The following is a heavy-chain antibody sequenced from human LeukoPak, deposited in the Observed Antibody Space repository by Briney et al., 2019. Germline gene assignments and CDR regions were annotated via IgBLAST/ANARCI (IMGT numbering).Heavy chain of an antibody. CDR1: GGTFSSYT. J-gene: IGHJ6*04. V-gene: IGHV1-69*04. CDR2: IIPILGIA. CDR3: ARDITIFGGNV. D-gene: IGHD3-3*01. Sequence: SVKVSCKASGGTFSSYTISWVRQAPGQGLEWMGRIIPILGIANYAQKFQGRVTITADKSTSTAYMELSSLRAEDTAVYYCARDITIFGGNVWGKGTTVTVSS.